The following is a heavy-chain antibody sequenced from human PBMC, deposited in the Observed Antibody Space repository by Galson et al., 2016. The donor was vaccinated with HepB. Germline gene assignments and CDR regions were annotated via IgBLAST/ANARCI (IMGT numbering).Heavy chain of an antibody. CDR1: GYTFTTYA. CDR3: ARWLSIAAATLDV. CDR2: INAGNGNT. J-gene: IGHJ6*02. V-gene: IGHV1-3*01. D-gene: IGHD6-13*01. Sequence: SVKVSCKASGYTFTTYALHWVRLAPGQRLEWMGWINAGNGNTKYSQKFQGRVTITRDTSASTAYMELSRLRSQDTAVYYCARWLSIAAATLDVWGQGTTVTVSS.